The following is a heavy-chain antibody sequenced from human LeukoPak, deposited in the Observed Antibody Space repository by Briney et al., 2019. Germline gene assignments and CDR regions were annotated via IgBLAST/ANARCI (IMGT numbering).Heavy chain of an antibody. J-gene: IGHJ4*02. CDR3: AKLGGSVNSGYGFDY. CDR1: GFTFSSYA. CDR2: VSGSAGST. V-gene: IGHV3-23*01. Sequence: GGSLRLSCAASGFTFSSYAMSWVRQAPGKGLEWVSAVSGSAGSTYYADSVKGRFTISRDNSKNTLYLQMNSLRAEDTAVYYCAKLGGSVNSGYGFDYWGQGTLATVSS. D-gene: IGHD5-12*01.